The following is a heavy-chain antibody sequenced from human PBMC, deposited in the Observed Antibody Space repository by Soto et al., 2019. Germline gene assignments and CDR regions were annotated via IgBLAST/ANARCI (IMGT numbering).Heavy chain of an antibody. Sequence: HSYTPALTRTVSGGTIWISSYSVSLKQQPPGKGLEWIGSIYYSGSTYYNPSLKSRVTISVDTSKNQFSLKLSSVTAADTAVYYCARHFGRDYYYGMDVWGQGTTVTVSS. J-gene: IGHJ6*02. CDR2: IYYSGST. V-gene: IGHV4-39*01. CDR3: ARHFGRDYYYGMDV. CDR1: GGTIWISSYS. D-gene: IGHD3-16*01.